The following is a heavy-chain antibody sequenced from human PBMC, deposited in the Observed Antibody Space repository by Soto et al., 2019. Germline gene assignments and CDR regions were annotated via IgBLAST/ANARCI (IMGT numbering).Heavy chain of an antibody. CDR2: INPSGGST. CDR1: GYTFTSYY. J-gene: IGHJ6*02. CDR3: ARLMPRTHPSIAARPHYYYYGMDV. D-gene: IGHD6-6*01. V-gene: IGHV1-46*01. Sequence: QVQLVQSGAEVKKPGASVKVSCKASGYTFTSYYMHWVRQAPGQGLEWMGIINPSGGSTSYAQKCQGRVTLTKQAPASTVYMELSSLRPEDTAVYYCARLMPRTHPSIAARPHYYYYGMDVWGPGTTVTVSS.